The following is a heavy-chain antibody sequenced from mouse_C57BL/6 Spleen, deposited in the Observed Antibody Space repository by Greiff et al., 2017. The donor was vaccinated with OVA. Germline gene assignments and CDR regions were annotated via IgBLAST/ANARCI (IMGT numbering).Heavy chain of an antibody. CDR1: GFTFSSYT. Sequence: VQLKESGGGLVKPGGSLKLSCAASGFTFSSYTMSWVRQTPEKRLEWVATISGGGGNTYYPDSVKGRFTISRDNAKNTLYLQMSSLRSEDTALYYCARQRGYLWYFDVWGTGTTVTVSS. J-gene: IGHJ1*03. D-gene: IGHD3-1*01. CDR2: ISGGGGNT. CDR3: ARQRGYLWYFDV. V-gene: IGHV5-9*01.